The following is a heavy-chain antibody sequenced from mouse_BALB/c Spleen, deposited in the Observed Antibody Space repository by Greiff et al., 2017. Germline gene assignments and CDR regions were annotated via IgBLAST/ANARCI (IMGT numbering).Heavy chain of an antibody. CDR1: GFTFSDYY. CDR2: ISDGGSYT. Sequence: DVHLVESGGGLVKPGGSLKLSCAASGFTFSDYYMYWVRQTPEKRLEWVATISDGGSYTYYPDSVKGRFTISRDNAKNNLYLQMSSLKSEDTAMYYCARGREYGNYEPYWGQGTLVTVSA. CDR3: ARGREYGNYEPY. D-gene: IGHD2-1*01. V-gene: IGHV5-4*02. J-gene: IGHJ3*01.